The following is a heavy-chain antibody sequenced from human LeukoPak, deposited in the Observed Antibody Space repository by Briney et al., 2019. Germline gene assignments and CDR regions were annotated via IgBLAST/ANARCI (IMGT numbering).Heavy chain of an antibody. CDR1: GYSISSGYY. V-gene: IGHV4-38-2*02. CDR3: ARGEQLVRLNYFDY. Sequence: PSETLSLTCTVSGYSISSGYYWGWIRQPPGKGLEWIGSIYHTGSTYRNASLESRVSISVDTSKNQFSLKLSSVTAADTAVYYCARGEQLVRLNYFDYWGQGTLVTVSS. CDR2: IYHTGST. J-gene: IGHJ4*02. D-gene: IGHD6-6*01.